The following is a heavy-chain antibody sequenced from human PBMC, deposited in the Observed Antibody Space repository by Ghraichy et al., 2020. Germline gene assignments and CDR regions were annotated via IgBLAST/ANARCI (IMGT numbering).Heavy chain of an antibody. V-gene: IGHV3-43*01. CDR1: GFTFDDYT. D-gene: IGHD6-13*01. CDR2: ISWDGGST. CDR3: AKDGGSQQPHPYYYYMDV. J-gene: IGHJ6*03. Sequence: GESLNISCAASGFTFDDYTMHWVRQAPGKGLEWVSLISWDGGSTYYADSVKGRFTISRDNSKNSLYLQMNSLRTEDTALYYCAKDGGSQQPHPYYYYMDVWGKGTTVTVSS.